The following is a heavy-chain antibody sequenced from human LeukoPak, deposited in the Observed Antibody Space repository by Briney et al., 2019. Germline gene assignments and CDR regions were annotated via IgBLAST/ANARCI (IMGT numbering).Heavy chain of an antibody. Sequence: GGSLRLSCAASGFTFSSYAMSWVRQAPGKGLEWASGITGSADSTYYADSVKGRFTISRDNSKNTLYLQMNSLRAEDTAVYYCAREQWELYYWGQGTLVTVSS. V-gene: IGHV3-23*01. CDR1: GFTFSSYA. J-gene: IGHJ4*02. CDR2: ITGSADST. CDR3: AREQWELYY. D-gene: IGHD1-26*01.